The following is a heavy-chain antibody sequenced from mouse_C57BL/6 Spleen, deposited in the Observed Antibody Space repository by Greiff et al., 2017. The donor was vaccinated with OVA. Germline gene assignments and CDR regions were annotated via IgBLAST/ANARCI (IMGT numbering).Heavy chain of an antibody. CDR3: ARGRIYYYFDY. V-gene: IGHV3-6*01. CDR1: GYSITSGYY. D-gene: IGHD1-1*01. Sequence: EVQLQESGPGLVKPSQSLSLTCSVTGYSITSGYYWNWIRQFPGNKLEWMGYISYDGSNNYNPSLKNRISITRDTSKNQFFLKLNSVTTEDTATYYCARGRIYYYFDYWGQGTTLTVSS. CDR2: ISYDGSN. J-gene: IGHJ2*01.